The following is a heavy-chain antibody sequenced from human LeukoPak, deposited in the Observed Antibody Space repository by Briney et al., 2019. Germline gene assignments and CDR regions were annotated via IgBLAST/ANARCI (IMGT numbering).Heavy chain of an antibody. Sequence: ASVKVSCKTSGYTFSNYYIHWVRQAPGQGLEWMGWINPHSGGTNYAQKFQGRVTMTRDTSSTTAYMELSRLTSDDTAIYYCARVVQEWSLNFDYWGQGTLATVSS. V-gene: IGHV1-2*02. CDR2: INPHSGGT. CDR3: ARVVQEWSLNFDY. CDR1: GYTFSNYY. J-gene: IGHJ4*02. D-gene: IGHD5-18*01.